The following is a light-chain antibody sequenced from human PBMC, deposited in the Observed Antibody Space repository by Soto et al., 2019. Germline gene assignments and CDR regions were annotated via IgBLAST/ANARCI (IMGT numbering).Light chain of an antibody. V-gene: IGKV3-15*01. CDR1: QSVSRN. CDR3: QQYNNWPPANT. CDR2: GAS. J-gene: IGKJ2*01. Sequence: EIVMTQSPATLSVSPGERATLSCRASQSVSRNLAWYQQKPGQAPRLLIYGASTRATGIPARFSGSGSGTEFTLTISSLQSEDFAVYYCQQYNNWPPANTFGQGTKLEIK.